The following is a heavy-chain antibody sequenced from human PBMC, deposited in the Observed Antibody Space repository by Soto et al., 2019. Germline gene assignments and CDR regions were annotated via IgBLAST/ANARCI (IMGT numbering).Heavy chain of an antibody. CDR2: ISGSGGST. Sequence: GALRLSGAAPVFTFSSYAMSWVRQAPGKGLEWVSAISGSGGSTYYADSVKGRFTISRDNSKNTLYLQMNSLRAEDTAVYYCAKVDSSGYFGFDYWGQGTLVTVSS. J-gene: IGHJ4*02. D-gene: IGHD3-22*01. CDR3: AKVDSSGYFGFDY. CDR1: VFTFSSYA. V-gene: IGHV3-23*01.